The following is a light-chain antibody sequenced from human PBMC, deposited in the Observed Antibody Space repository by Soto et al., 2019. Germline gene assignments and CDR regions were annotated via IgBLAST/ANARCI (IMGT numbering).Light chain of an antibody. CDR3: EQYVMSPYT. CDR2: GTS. J-gene: IGKJ2*01. V-gene: IGKV3-20*01. CDR1: QGVSSTY. Sequence: EIVLTQSPGTLSLSPGERDTLSCRASQGVSSTYFAWYQQKPGQAPMLLIYGTSSRATGVPDRFSGSGPGKGFSLTITALEPEDCGMFYCEQYVMSPYTFGQGTMLEIK.